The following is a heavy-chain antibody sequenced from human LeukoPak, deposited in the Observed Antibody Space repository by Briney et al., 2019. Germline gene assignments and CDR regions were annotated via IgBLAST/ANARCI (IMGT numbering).Heavy chain of an antibody. CDR2: TYYRSKWYN. Sequence: SQTLSLTCAISGDSVSSNSAAWNWVRQSPSRGLEWLGRTYYRSKWYNDYAVSVKSRITINPDTSKNQFSLQLNSVTPEDTAVYYCGHSSSWYPGDGFDYWGQGTLVTVSS. J-gene: IGHJ4*02. D-gene: IGHD6-13*01. CDR3: GHSSSWYPGDGFDY. CDR1: GDSVSSNSAA. V-gene: IGHV6-1*01.